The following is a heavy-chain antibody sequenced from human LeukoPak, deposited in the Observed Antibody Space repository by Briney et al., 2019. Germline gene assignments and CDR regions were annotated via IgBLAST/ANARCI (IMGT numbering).Heavy chain of an antibody. CDR2: ISGSGGST. CDR3: AKGEMATIEGGGDY. D-gene: IGHD5-24*01. Sequence: GGSLRLSCAAFGFTFSSYAMSWVRQAPGKGLEWVSAISGSGGSTYYADSVKGRFTISRDNSKNTLYLQMNSLRAEDTAVYYCAKGEMATIEGGGDYWGQGTLVTVSS. J-gene: IGHJ4*02. V-gene: IGHV3-23*01. CDR1: GFTFSSYA.